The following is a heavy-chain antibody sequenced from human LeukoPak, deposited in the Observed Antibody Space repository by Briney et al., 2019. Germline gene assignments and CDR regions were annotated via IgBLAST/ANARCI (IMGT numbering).Heavy chain of an antibody. CDR3: ARKLKAAAGTGAFDI. D-gene: IGHD6-13*01. J-gene: IGHJ3*02. Sequence: PGGSLRLSCAASGFTFSSYSMTWVRQAPGRGLEWVSSISSSSSYIYYADSVKGRFTISRDNAKNSLYLQMNSLRAEDTAVYYCARKLKAAAGTGAFDIWGQGTMVTVSS. CDR2: ISSSSSYI. V-gene: IGHV3-21*01. CDR1: GFTFSSYS.